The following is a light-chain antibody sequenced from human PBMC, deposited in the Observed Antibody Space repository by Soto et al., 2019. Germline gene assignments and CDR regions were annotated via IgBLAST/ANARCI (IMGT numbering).Light chain of an antibody. Sequence: EIVLTQSPGTLSLSPGERAMLSCRASQTVANSLLAWYQQKPGQAPRLLIYGASSRTTGIPDRFSGYGSGADFTLAISGLELEDFAVYYCQQYGSSPLTFGGGTKVEIK. J-gene: IGKJ4*01. CDR3: QQYGSSPLT. V-gene: IGKV3-20*01. CDR2: GAS. CDR1: QTVANSL.